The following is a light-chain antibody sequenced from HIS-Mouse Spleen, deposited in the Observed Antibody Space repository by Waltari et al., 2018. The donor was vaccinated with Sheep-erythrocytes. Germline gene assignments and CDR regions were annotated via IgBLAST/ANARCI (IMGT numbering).Light chain of an antibody. V-gene: IGLV2-14*01. Sequence: QSALTQPASVSGSPGQSITLPCTGTSSDVGGYNYVPWYQQHPGKAPKLMIYEVSNRPSGVSNRVSGSKSGNTASLTISGLQAEDEADYYCSSYTSSSTPVVFGGGTKLTVL. CDR3: SSYTSSSTPVV. J-gene: IGLJ2*01. CDR1: SSDVGGYNY. CDR2: EVS.